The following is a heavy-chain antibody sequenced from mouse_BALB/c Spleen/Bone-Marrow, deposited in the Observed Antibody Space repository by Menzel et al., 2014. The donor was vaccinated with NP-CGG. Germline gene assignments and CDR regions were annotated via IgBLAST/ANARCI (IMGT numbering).Heavy chain of an antibody. CDR3: AAYYRYLAWFAY. D-gene: IGHD2-14*01. CDR1: GFNIKDTY. Sequence: VQLQQSGAEFVKPGASVKLSCTASGFNIKDTYMRWVKQRPEQGLEWIGRIDPANGNTKYDPKFQGKATITADTSSNTAYLQLSSLTSEDTAVYYCAAYYRYLAWFAYWGQGTLVTVSA. V-gene: IGHV14-3*02. CDR2: IDPANGNT. J-gene: IGHJ3*01.